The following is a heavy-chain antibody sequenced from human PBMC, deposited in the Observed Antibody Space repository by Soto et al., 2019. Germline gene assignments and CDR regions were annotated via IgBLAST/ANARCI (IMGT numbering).Heavy chain of an antibody. CDR1: GGSISSGNYY. D-gene: IGHD3-10*01. J-gene: IGHJ6*02. Sequence: SETLSLTCTVSGGSISSGNYYWSWIRQHPGKGLEWIGYIYYSGSTYYNPSLKSRVTISVDTSKNQFSLKLSSVTAADTAVYYCAFGEESRYYYYGMDVWGQGTTVTVSS. V-gene: IGHV4-31*03. CDR3: AFGEESRYYYYGMDV. CDR2: IYYSGST.